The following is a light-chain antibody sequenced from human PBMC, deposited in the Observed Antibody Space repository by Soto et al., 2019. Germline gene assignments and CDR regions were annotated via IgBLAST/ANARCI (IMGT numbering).Light chain of an antibody. CDR2: SNS. CDR1: SSNIGGNT. Sequence: QPALTQPPSASGTPGQRVTFSCSGSSSNIGGNTVSWFQHLPRTAPKLLIFSNSQRPSGVPDRFSGAKSGTSASLAISGLQSEDEANYYCATWDDGLSAYVFGTGTKVTVL. V-gene: IGLV1-44*01. CDR3: ATWDDGLSAYV. J-gene: IGLJ1*01.